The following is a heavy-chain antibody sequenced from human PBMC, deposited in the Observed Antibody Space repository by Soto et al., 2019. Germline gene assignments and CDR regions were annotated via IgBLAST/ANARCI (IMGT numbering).Heavy chain of an antibody. CDR2: IYYDGSKK. J-gene: IGHJ3*02. CDR1: RFSFSNYA. V-gene: IGHV3-33*01. Sequence: PGGSLRLSCAASRFSFSNYAMHWVRQAPGEGLEWLAVIYYDGSKKFFADSVKGRFSVSRDNSKNTLFLQINSLRAEDTAVYYCARDRPPTDSSNDALDIWGQGTMVTVSS. CDR3: ARDRPPTDSSNDALDI.